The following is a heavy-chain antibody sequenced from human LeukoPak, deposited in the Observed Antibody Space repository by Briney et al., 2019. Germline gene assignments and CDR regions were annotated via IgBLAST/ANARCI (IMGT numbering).Heavy chain of an antibody. D-gene: IGHD6-19*01. J-gene: IGHJ4*02. CDR2: IRKDGGET. Sequence: GGSLRLSCAASGFPFSNYWMNWVRQAPGNALEWVAYIRKDGGETYYVDSVKGRFTISRDNAKNSLYLQMNSLRAEDTAVYYCARHTSGQPFDYWGQGTLGSVSS. CDR3: ARHTSGQPFDY. CDR1: GFPFSNYW. V-gene: IGHV3-7*03.